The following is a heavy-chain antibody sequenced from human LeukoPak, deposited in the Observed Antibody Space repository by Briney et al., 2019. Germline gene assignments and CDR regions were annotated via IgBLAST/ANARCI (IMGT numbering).Heavy chain of an antibody. J-gene: IGHJ4*02. D-gene: IGHD1-26*01. CDR1: GFTFSSYG. Sequence: GGSLRLSCAASGFTFSSYGMNWGRQAPGKGLEWVAVISSDGTNNNYPDSVKGRFTISRDNSKNTLYLQMNSLRAEDTAVYYCAKEYSGSYYAYWGQGTLVTVSS. V-gene: IGHV3-30*18. CDR2: ISSDGTNN. CDR3: AKEYSGSYYAY.